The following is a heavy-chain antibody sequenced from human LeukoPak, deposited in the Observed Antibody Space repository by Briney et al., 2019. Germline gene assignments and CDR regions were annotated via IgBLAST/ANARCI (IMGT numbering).Heavy chain of an antibody. V-gene: IGHV1-2*06. Sequence: ASVKVSCKASGYTFSGYYIHWVRQVPGQGLEWMGRINPNSGGTNSAQKFQGRVTMTRDTSISTAYMELSRLRFDDTAVYYCARAEGAVDHNWFDPWGQGTLVTVSS. CDR2: INPNSGGT. CDR1: GYTFSGYY. J-gene: IGHJ5*02. CDR3: ARAEGAVDHNWFDP. D-gene: IGHD6-19*01.